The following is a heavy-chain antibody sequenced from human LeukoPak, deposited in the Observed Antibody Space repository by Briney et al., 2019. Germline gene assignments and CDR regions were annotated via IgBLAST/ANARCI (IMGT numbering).Heavy chain of an antibody. D-gene: IGHD3-3*01. CDR1: GGSVINTNW. V-gene: IGHV4-4*02. Sequence: SETLYLTCGVSGGSVINTNWWTWVRHPPGKGLEWIGEVHLDGGTNYNPSLESRLTMSVDVSENQVSLKLTSVTAADTAVYYCAREGGFYRPLDYSGQGTLVTVSS. CDR3: AREGGFYRPLDY. CDR2: VHLDGGT. J-gene: IGHJ4*02.